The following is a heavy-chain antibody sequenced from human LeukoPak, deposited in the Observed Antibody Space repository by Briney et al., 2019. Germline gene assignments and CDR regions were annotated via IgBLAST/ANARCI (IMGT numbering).Heavy chain of an antibody. D-gene: IGHD3-10*02. CDR2: ISSSGSTI. Sequence: GVLRLSCAASGFTFSSYEMNWVRQAPGKGLEWVSYISSSGSTIYYADSVKGRFTISRDNAKNSLYLQMNSLRAEDTAVYYCAEPGITMIGGIWGKGTTVTISS. CDR1: GFTFSSYE. V-gene: IGHV3-48*03. CDR3: AEPGITMIGGI. J-gene: IGHJ6*04.